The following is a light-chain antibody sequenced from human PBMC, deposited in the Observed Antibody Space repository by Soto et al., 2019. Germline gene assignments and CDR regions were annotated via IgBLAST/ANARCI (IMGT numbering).Light chain of an antibody. CDR2: GPS. V-gene: IGKV3-15*01. CDR1: QSVSSN. J-gene: IGKJ1*01. CDR3: QQFNSWPGT. Sequence: EIVMTQSQATLSVSPGERATLSCRASQSVSSNLAWYQQKPGQAPRLLIYGPSTRATGIPARFSGSGSGTEFTLTFSSLQSEDSAVYYCQQFNSWPGTFGQGTKVEIK.